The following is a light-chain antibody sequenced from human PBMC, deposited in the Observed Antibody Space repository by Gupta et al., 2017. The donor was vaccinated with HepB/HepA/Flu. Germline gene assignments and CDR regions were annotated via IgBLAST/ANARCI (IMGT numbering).Light chain of an antibody. CDR1: ESVSIN. CDR2: DAS. Sequence: ETVMTQSPATLSLSPGERATLSCRASESVSINVVWYQQKPGQAPRLLIYDASNRATGIPTRFTGSGPRTAFTLTIISLDPEDFAVYYCQRCKRWPITFGGGAKVGI. V-gene: IGKV3-11*01. J-gene: IGKJ4*01. CDR3: QRCKRWPIT.